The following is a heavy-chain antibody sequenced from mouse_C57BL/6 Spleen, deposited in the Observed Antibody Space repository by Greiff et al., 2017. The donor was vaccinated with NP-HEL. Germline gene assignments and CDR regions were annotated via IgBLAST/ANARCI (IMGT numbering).Heavy chain of an antibody. CDR1: GFTFSDYY. Sequence: EVQLVESEGGLVQPGSSMKLSCTASGFTFSDYYMAWVRQVPEKGLEWVANINYDGSSTYYLDSLKSRFIISRDNAKNILYLQMSSLKSEDTATYYCARGDYYGSSYAWFAYWGQGTLVTVSA. V-gene: IGHV5-16*01. J-gene: IGHJ3*01. CDR3: ARGDYYGSSYAWFAY. D-gene: IGHD1-1*01. CDR2: INYDGSST.